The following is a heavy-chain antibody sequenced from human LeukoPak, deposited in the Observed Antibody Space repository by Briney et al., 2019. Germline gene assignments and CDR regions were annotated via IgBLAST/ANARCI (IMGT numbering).Heavy chain of an antibody. J-gene: IGHJ4*02. CDR2: IYYSGST. CDR1: GGSISSSSYY. D-gene: IGHD3-10*01. Sequence: SETLSLTCTVSGGSISSSSYYWGWIRQPPGKGLEWIGSIYYSGSTYYNPSLKSRATISVDTSKNQFSLKLSSVTASDTAVYYCARQGWFGELLSPLDYWGQGTLVTVSS. CDR3: ARQGWFGELLSPLDY. V-gene: IGHV4-39*01.